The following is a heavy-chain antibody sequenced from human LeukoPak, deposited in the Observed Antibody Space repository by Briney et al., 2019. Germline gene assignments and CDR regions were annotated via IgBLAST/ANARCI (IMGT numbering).Heavy chain of an antibody. Sequence: PGGSLRLSCAASTFTLSTYWMSWVRQAPGKGLEWVANIKQDGGQKYYLDPVKGRFTVSRDNARNSPYLQMNSLSAEDTAVYYCARLRAAQTYDYWGQGTLVTVSS. CDR2: IKQDGGQK. CDR1: TFTLSTYW. V-gene: IGHV3-7*04. CDR3: ARLRAAQTYDY. J-gene: IGHJ4*02. D-gene: IGHD6-13*01.